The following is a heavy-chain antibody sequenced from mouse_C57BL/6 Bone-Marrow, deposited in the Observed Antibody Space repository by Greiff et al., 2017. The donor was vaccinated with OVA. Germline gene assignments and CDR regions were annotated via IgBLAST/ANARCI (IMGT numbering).Heavy chain of an antibody. CDR3: VSDGYYYDY. CDR1: GFSFNTYA. V-gene: IGHV10-1*01. Sequence: EVKLVESGGGLVQPKGSLKLSCAASGFSFNTYAMNWVRQAPGKGLEWVARIRSKSNNYATYYADSVKDRFTISRDDSESMLYLQMNNLKTEDTAMYYCVSDGYYYDYWGQGTSVTVSS. D-gene: IGHD2-3*01. J-gene: IGHJ4*01. CDR2: IRSKSNNYAT.